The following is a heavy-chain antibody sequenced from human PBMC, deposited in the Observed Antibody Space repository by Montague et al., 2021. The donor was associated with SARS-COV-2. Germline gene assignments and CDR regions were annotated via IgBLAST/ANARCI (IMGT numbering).Heavy chain of an antibody. Sequence: TLSLTCTVSGGSISSGCYYWSWIRQHPGKGLEWIGYIYYSGSTYYNPSLKSRLTISVDTSKNRFSLKLSSVTAADTAMYYCARARVVVATTGNWFDPWREGTLVTVSS. D-gene: IGHD2-2*01. CDR1: GGSISSGCYY. CDR3: ARARVVVATTGNWFDP. J-gene: IGHJ5*02. V-gene: IGHV4-31*03. CDR2: IYYSGST.